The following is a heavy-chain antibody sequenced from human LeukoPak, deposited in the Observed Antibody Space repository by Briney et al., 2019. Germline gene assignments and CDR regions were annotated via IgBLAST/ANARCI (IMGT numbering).Heavy chain of an antibody. D-gene: IGHD3-22*01. J-gene: IGHJ4*02. Sequence: SETLSLTCAVSGYSISSGYYWGWLRQPPGKGLEWIGSIYHSGSTYYNPSLKSRVTISVDTSKNQFSLKLSSVTAADTAAYYCARGYYDSSGAFDYWGQGTLVTVSS. CDR1: GYSISSGYY. CDR2: IYHSGST. V-gene: IGHV4-38-2*01. CDR3: ARGYYDSSGAFDY.